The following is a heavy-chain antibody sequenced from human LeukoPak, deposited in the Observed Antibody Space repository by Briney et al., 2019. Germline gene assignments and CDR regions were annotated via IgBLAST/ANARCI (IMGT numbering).Heavy chain of an antibody. Sequence: PGGSLRLSCAASGITFSSHAMSWVRPAPGKGLEWVSLISGSGGHTYYGDSVKGRFTISRDNSTNRLYLQMNSLRPEDTAVYYCAKGGAATMRDGYNYYYYYMEVWGRGTTVTVSS. V-gene: IGHV3-23*01. J-gene: IGHJ6*03. CDR2: ISGSGGHT. CDR1: GITFSSHA. CDR3: AKGGAATMRDGYNYYYYYMEV. D-gene: IGHD5-24*01.